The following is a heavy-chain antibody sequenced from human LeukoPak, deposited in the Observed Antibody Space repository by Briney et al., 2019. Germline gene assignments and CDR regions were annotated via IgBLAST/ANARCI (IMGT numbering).Heavy chain of an antibody. V-gene: IGHV4-38-2*02. D-gene: IGHD3-10*01. Sequence: IPSETLSLTGTVSGFSISSGYYWGWIRQPPGKGLEWIGSIYHSGSTYYNPSLKSRVTISVDTSKNQFSLKLSSVTAADTAVYYCASTEYGSGSYYCDYWGQGTLVTVSS. CDR2: IYHSGST. CDR3: ASTEYGSGSYYCDY. CDR1: GFSISSGYY. J-gene: IGHJ4*02.